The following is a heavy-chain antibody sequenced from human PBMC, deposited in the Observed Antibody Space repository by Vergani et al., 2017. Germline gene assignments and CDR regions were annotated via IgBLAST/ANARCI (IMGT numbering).Heavy chain of an antibody. J-gene: IGHJ5*02. Sequence: EVQLVQSGAEVKKPGESLKISCKGSGYRFTNYWIGWVRQMPGKGLEWMGIIYPADSDTRYSPSFQGQVTVSADKSLSTAYLRWSSLKASDTAMDYCARGNIVDHWGQGTLVTVSS. V-gene: IGHV5-51*01. D-gene: IGHD2/OR15-2a*01. CDR2: IYPADSDT. CDR1: GYRFTNYW. CDR3: ARGNIVDH.